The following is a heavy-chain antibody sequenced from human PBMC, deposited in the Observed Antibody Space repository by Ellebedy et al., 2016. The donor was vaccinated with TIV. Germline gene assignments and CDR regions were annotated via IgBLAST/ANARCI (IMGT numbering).Heavy chain of an antibody. J-gene: IGHJ4*02. CDR1: GGSFSGYY. CDR3: TRRGGAVASHFYFDY. CDR2: INHSGST. V-gene: IGHV4-34*01. Sequence: SETLSLTXAVYGGSFSGYYWSWIRQPPGKGLEWIGEINHSGSTNNNPSLKSRVTISIDTSKNQFSLKLSSLTAADTAVYYCTRRGGAVASHFYFDYWGQGTLVTVSS. D-gene: IGHD6-19*01.